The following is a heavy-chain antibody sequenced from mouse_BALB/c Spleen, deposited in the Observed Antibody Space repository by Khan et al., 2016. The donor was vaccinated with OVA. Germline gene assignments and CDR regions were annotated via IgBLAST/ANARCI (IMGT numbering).Heavy chain of an antibody. Sequence: QMQLEESGAELMKPGASVKISCKATGYTFSSYWIEWVKQRPGHGLEWIGEILPGSGRNNYNEKFKGKATFNADTSSNTAYMQLSSLTSEDSAVYYCARGNYYGRSSWFGYWGQGTLVTVSA. J-gene: IGHJ3*01. CDR2: ILPGSGRN. CDR1: GYTFSSYW. CDR3: ARGNYYGRSSWFGY. V-gene: IGHV1-9*01. D-gene: IGHD1-1*01.